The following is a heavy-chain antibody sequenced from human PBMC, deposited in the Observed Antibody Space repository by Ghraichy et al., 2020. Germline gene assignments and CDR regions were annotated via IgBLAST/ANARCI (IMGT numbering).Heavy chain of an antibody. V-gene: IGHV4-34*01. CDR2: INHSGST. Sequence: SETLSLTCAVYGGSFSGYYWSCIRQPPGKGLEWIGEINHSGSTNYNPSLKSRVTISVDTSKNQFSLKLSSVTAADTAVYYCARDRDTAMVTFDYWGQGTLVTVSS. J-gene: IGHJ4*02. CDR1: GGSFSGYY. CDR3: ARDRDTAMVTFDY. D-gene: IGHD5-18*01.